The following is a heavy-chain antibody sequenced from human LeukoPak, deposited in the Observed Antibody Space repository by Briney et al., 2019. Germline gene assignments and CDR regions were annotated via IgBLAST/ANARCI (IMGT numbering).Heavy chain of an antibody. J-gene: IGHJ4*02. CDR2: IYYSGRT. V-gene: IGHV4-59*01. Sequence: PSETLSLTCTVSGGSISSYYWSWIRQPPGKGPEWIGYIYYSGRTNYNPSLKSRVTISVDTSKNQFSLKLSSVTAADTAVYYCARVYAPYSSNHFDYWGQGTLVTVSS. CDR3: ARVYAPYSSNHFDY. D-gene: IGHD6-13*01. CDR1: GGSISSYY.